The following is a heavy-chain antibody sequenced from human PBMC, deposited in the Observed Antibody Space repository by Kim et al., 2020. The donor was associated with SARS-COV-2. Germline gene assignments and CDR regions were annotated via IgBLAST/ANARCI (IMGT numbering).Heavy chain of an antibody. CDR1: GFTVSSNY. Sequence: GGSLRLSCAASGFTVSSNYMSWVRQAPGKGLEWVSVIYSGGSTYYADSVKGRFTISRDNSKNTLYLQMNSLRAEDTAVYYCARDWVVPAATTYYYYGMDVWGQGTTVTVSS. CDR3: ARDWVVPAATTYYYYGMDV. CDR2: IYSGGST. D-gene: IGHD2-2*01. J-gene: IGHJ6*02. V-gene: IGHV3-53*01.